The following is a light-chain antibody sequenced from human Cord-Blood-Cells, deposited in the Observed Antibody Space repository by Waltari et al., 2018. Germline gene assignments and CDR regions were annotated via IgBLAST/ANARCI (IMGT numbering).Light chain of an antibody. CDR1: QSVSSY. CDR3: QQRSNWRT. J-gene: IGKJ4*01. CDR2: DAS. Sequence: ELVLTQSPATLSLSPGERATLSCRASQSVSSYLAWYQQKPGQAPRLLIYDASNRATGIPARFSGSGSGTDFTLTISSLEPEDFAVYYCQQRSNWRTFGGGTKVEIK. V-gene: IGKV3-11*01.